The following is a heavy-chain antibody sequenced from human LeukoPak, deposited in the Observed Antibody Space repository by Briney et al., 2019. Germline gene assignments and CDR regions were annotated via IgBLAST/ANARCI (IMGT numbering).Heavy chain of an antibody. CDR2: IYYSGST. D-gene: IGHD3-9*01. V-gene: IGHV4-39*01. Sequence: PSETLSLTCTVSGGSISSSSYYWGWIRQPPGKGLEWIGSIYYSGSTYYNPSLKSRVTISVDTSKNQFSLKLSSVTAADTAVYYCARHSIMDDWYEDYWGQETLVTVSS. CDR3: ARHSIMDDWYEDY. CDR1: GGSISSSSYY. J-gene: IGHJ4*02.